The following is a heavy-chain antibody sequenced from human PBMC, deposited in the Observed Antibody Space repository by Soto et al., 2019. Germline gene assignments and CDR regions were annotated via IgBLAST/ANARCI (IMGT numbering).Heavy chain of an antibody. CDR2: INPAGSST. V-gene: IGHV3-74*01. CDR3: VSAVGVGDY. CDR1: GFTFSAYW. D-gene: IGHD2-15*01. Sequence: EVQVVDSGGGLVQPGGCLRLSCAAYGFTFSAYWMHWVRQVPGKGLVWVSRINPAGSSTDYADFVKGRFTISRDNAKKQIDFQMTSHRAEDKAVYYCVSAVGVGDYWGQGTLVTVSS. J-gene: IGHJ4*02.